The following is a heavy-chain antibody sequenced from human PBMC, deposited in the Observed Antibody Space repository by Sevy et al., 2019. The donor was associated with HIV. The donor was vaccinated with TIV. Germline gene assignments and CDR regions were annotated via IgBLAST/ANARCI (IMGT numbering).Heavy chain of an antibody. CDR2: IGGSGGST. J-gene: IGHJ5*02. Sequence: GGSLRLSCAASGFTFSSYAMSWVRQAPGKGLEWVSAIGGSGGSTYYADSVKGRFTISRDNSKNTLYLQMNSLRAEDTAVYYCAKEGDCSSTSCLNWFDPWGQGTLVTVSS. V-gene: IGHV3-23*01. CDR3: AKEGDCSSTSCLNWFDP. D-gene: IGHD2-2*01. CDR1: GFTFSSYA.